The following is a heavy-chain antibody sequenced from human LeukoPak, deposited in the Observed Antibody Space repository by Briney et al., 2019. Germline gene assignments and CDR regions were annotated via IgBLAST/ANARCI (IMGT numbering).Heavy chain of an antibody. Sequence: SVSVSYEAWGGTFSIYAISWVRQARGQGREWMGGIIPIFGIANYAQKFQGRVTITADKSTSTAYMELSSLRSEDTAVYYCARGNYGDYTGQNWFDPWGQGTLVTVSS. CDR2: IIPIFGIA. J-gene: IGHJ5*02. CDR3: ARGNYGDYTGQNWFDP. V-gene: IGHV1-69*17. D-gene: IGHD4-17*01. CDR1: GGTFSIYA.